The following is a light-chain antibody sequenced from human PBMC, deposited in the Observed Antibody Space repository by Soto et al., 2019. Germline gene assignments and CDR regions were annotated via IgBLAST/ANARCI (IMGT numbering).Light chain of an antibody. J-gene: IGKJ4*01. V-gene: IGKV3-20*01. Sequence: EIVLTQSPGTLSLSPGERATLSCRANESVDSRYLAWYQQRPGQAPRLLIYASSSRAADIPDRFSGSGSGTDFTLTISRLEPEDFAVYSCQQYSRSPVTFGGGTKVEIK. CDR3: QQYSRSPVT. CDR2: ASS. CDR1: ESVDSRY.